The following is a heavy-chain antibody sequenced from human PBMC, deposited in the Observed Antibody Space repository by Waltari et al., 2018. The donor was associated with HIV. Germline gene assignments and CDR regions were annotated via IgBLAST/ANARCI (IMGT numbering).Heavy chain of an antibody. V-gene: IGHV3-9*01. J-gene: IGHJ4*02. CDR1: GFTFDDYA. CDR2: ISCNSGSI. D-gene: IGHD6-19*01. CDR3: AKDINGVAGYFDY. Sequence: EVQLVESGGGLVQPGRSLRLSCAASGFTFDDYAMHWVRQAPGKGLEWVSGISCNSGSIGDADSVKRRFTISRDNAKNSLYLQMNSLRAEDTALYYCAKDINGVAGYFDYWGQGTLVTVSS.